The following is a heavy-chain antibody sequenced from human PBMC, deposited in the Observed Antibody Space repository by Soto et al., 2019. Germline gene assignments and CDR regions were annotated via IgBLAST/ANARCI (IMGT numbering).Heavy chain of an antibody. D-gene: IGHD6-6*01. J-gene: IGHJ5*02. CDR1: GGSISSGGYY. Sequence: SETLSLTCTVSGGSISSGGYYWSWIRQHPGKGLEWIGYIYYSGSTYYNPSLKSRVTISVDTSKNQFSLKLSSVTAADTAVYYCARGVAARRWFDPWGQGTLVTVSS. V-gene: IGHV4-31*03. CDR2: IYYSGST. CDR3: ARGVAARRWFDP.